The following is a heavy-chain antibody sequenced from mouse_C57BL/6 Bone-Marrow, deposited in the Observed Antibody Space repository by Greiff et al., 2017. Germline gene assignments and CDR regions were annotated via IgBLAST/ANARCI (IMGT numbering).Heavy chain of an antibody. CDR2: ISSGGSYT. V-gene: IGHV5-6*01. CDR1: GFTFSSYG. Sequence: EVMLVESGGDLVKPGGSLKLSCAASGFTFSSYGMSWVRQTPDKRLEWVATISSGGSYTYYPDSVKGRFTISRDNAKNTLYLQMSSLKSEDTAMYYCEILCFVDYWGQGTTLTVSS. CDR3: EILCFVDY. J-gene: IGHJ2*01.